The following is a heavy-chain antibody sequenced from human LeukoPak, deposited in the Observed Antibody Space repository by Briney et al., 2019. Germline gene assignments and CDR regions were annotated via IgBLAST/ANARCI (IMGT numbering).Heavy chain of an antibody. CDR3: ARVGGYDYVWGSYRPPSNFDY. CDR2: INHSGST. Sequence: KPSETLSLTCAVYGGSFSGYYWSWIRQPPEKGLEWIGEINHSGSTNYNPSLKSRVTISVDTSKNQFSLKLSSVTAADTAVYYCARVGGYDYVWGSYRPPSNFDYWGQGTLVTVSS. D-gene: IGHD3-16*02. CDR1: GGSFSGYY. J-gene: IGHJ4*02. V-gene: IGHV4-34*01.